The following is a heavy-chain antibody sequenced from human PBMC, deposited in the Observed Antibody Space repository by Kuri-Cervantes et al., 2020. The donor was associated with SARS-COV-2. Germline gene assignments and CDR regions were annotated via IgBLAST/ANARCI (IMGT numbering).Heavy chain of an antibody. D-gene: IGHD3-16*01. J-gene: IGHJ5*02. Sequence: GESLKISCAASGFTFSNAWMNWVRQAPGKGLEWVGRIKSKTDGGTTDYAAPVKGRFTISRDDSKNTLYLQMNSLKTGDTAVYYCTTVLVFGWFDPWGQGTLVTVSS. V-gene: IGHV3-15*07. CDR2: IKSKTDGGTT. CDR1: GFTFSNAW. CDR3: TTVLVFGWFDP.